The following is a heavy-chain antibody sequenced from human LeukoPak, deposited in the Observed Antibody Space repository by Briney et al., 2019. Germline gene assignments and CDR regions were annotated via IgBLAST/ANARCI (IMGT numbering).Heavy chain of an antibody. CDR3: ATEITPYYYMDV. Sequence: PGGSLRLSCAASGFTFSDYYMSWIRQAPGKGLEWVSYISSSGSTIYYADSVKGRFTISRDNAKNSLYLQMNSLRADDTAVYYCATEITPYYYMDVWGKGTTVTASS. V-gene: IGHV3-11*01. D-gene: IGHD5-24*01. J-gene: IGHJ6*03. CDR2: ISSSGSTI. CDR1: GFTFSDYY.